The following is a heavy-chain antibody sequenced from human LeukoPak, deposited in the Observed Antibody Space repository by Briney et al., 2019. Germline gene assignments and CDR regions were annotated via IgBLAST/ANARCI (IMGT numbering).Heavy chain of an antibody. CDR1: GYTFTGYY. J-gene: IGHJ4*02. Sequence: ASVNVSCKASGYTFTGYYMHWVRQAPGQGLEWMGWINPNSGGTNYAQKFQGRVTMTGDTSISTAYMELSRLRSDDTAVYYCAREIAFFDYWGQGTLVTVSS. V-gene: IGHV1-2*02. D-gene: IGHD3-22*01. CDR2: INPNSGGT. CDR3: AREIAFFDY.